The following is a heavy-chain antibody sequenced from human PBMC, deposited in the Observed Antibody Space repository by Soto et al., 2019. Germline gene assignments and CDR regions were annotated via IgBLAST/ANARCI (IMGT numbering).Heavy chain of an antibody. J-gene: IGHJ5*02. CDR2: IYNSGST. Sequence: SETLSLTCTVSGGSINSGGYYWSWIRHHPGKGLEWIGYIYNSGSTYYNPSLKSRITISVDTSKNQFSLKLSSVTVADTAVYYCAREEVAYYGSGSYNWFAPWGQGTLVTVSS. CDR1: GGSINSGGYY. V-gene: IGHV4-31*03. CDR3: AREEVAYYGSGSYNWFAP. D-gene: IGHD3-10*01.